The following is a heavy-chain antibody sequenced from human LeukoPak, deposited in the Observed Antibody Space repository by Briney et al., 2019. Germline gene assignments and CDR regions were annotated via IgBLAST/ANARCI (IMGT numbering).Heavy chain of an antibody. D-gene: IGHD3-10*01. CDR3: AQPFSGGSGSFYGLDV. CDR2: IIPMSGIP. CDR1: GGTFSNYA. Sequence: GASVKVSCKASGGTFSNYAISWLRQAPGQGLEWMGRIIPMSGIPSYAQKFQGRVTITADRSTSTAYVGLSSLRSDDTAVYYCAQPFSGGSGSFYGLDVWGQGTTVTVSS. V-gene: IGHV1-69*04. J-gene: IGHJ6*02.